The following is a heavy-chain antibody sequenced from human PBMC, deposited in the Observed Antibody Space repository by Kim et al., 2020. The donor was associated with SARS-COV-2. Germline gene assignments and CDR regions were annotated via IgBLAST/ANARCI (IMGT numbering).Heavy chain of an antibody. CDR3: ARGSYTIFGVAHYYYYGMDV. D-gene: IGHD3-3*01. J-gene: IGHJ6*02. Sequence: SETLSLTCTVSGGSISSGGYYWSWIRQHPGKGLEWIGYIYYSGSTYYNPSLKSRVTISVDTSKNQFSLKLSSVTAADTAVYYCARGSYTIFGVAHYYYYGMDVWGQGTTVTVSS. CDR1: GGSISSGGYY. V-gene: IGHV4-31*03. CDR2: IYYSGST.